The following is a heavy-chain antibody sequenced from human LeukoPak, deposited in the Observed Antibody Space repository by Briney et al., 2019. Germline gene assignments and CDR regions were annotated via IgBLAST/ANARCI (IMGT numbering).Heavy chain of an antibody. J-gene: IGHJ4*02. CDR1: GYTFTGYY. Sequence: ASVKVSCKASGYTFTGYYMHWVRQAPGQGLEWMGWINPNSGGTNYAQKFQGRVTMTRDMSISTAYMELSRLRSDDTAVYYCARGPGTGHSSSWYPDYSDYWGQGTLVTVSS. CDR2: INPNSGGT. CDR3: ARGPGTGHSSSWYPDYSDY. V-gene: IGHV1-2*02. D-gene: IGHD6-13*01.